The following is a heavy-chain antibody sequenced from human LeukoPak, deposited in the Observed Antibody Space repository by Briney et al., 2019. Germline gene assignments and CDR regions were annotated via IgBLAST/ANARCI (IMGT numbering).Heavy chain of an antibody. Sequence: GGSLRLSCAASRFTFTSYGMHWVRQAPGKGLEWVAVISYDGSNKYYADSVKGRFTISRDNSKNTLYLQMNSLRAEDTAVYYCARDGGYDFWSGYYQDYWGQGTLVTVSS. J-gene: IGHJ4*02. CDR1: RFTFTSYG. CDR3: ARDGGYDFWSGYYQDY. CDR2: ISYDGSNK. V-gene: IGHV3-30*03. D-gene: IGHD3-3*01.